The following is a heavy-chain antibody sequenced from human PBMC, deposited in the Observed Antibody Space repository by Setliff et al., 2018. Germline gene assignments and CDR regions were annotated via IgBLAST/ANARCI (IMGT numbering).Heavy chain of an antibody. CDR2: VFPNGAS. V-gene: IGHV4-59*01. J-gene: IGHJ4*02. Sequence: SETLSLTCTVSGDSMSGASIWSWIRQPPGKGLEFMGYVFPNGASKYDPSLKSRLTISVDTSKNQFSLKLNSMTTADTAVYYCARGGTYRYFDYWGQGALVTVSS. CDR3: ARGGTYRYFDY. CDR1: GDSMSGAS.